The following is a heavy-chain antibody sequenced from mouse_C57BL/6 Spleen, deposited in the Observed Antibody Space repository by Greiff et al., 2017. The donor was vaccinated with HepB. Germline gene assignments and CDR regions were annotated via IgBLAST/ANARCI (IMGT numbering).Heavy chain of an antibody. Sequence: QVQLQQSGPGLVQPSQSLSITCTVSGFSLTSYGVHWVRQSPGKGLEWLGVIWSGGSTDYNAAFISRLSISKDNSKSQVFFTMNSLQADDTAIYYCARLNWDEAMDYWGQGTSVTVSS. V-gene: IGHV2-2*01. D-gene: IGHD4-1*02. J-gene: IGHJ4*01. CDR2: IWSGGST. CDR3: ARLNWDEAMDY. CDR1: GFSLTSYG.